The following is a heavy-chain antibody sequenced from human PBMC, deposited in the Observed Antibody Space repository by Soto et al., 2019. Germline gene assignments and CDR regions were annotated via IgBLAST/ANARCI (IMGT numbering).Heavy chain of an antibody. CDR2: IYYSGST. Sequence: PSETLSLTCTVSGISVSTSDYYWGWVRQPPGKGLDWIGNIYYSGSTFYNPSPRSRVTISVDTSKNQFSLKLNSVTAADTAVYFCAGFVVPASRNSDFDYWGQGTLVTVSS. CDR1: GISVSTSDYY. J-gene: IGHJ4*02. V-gene: IGHV4-39*01. D-gene: IGHD2-15*01. CDR3: AGFVVPASRNSDFDY.